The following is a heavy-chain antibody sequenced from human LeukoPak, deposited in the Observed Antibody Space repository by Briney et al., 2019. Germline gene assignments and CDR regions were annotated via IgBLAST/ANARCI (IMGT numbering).Heavy chain of an antibody. Sequence: TLSLTCTVSGGSISIYYWSWVRQPPGKALEWLAVIYWDDDKRYSPSLKSRLTLTKDTSKNQVVLTLTNMDLVDTATYYCAHLDTTMTNGELGFDYWGQGTLVTVSS. J-gene: IGHJ4*02. CDR1: GGSISIYYW. D-gene: IGHD3-22*01. CDR2: IYWDDDK. V-gene: IGHV2-5*08. CDR3: AHLDTTMTNGELGFDY.